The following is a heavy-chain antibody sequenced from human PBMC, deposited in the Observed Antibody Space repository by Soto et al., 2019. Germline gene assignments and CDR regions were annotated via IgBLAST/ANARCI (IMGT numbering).Heavy chain of an antibody. D-gene: IGHD1-26*01. CDR2: TYYRSKWYN. CDR3: ARVTVVWESLYSGSYPYAFDI. V-gene: IGHV6-1*01. CDR1: GDSVSSNSAA. J-gene: IGHJ3*02. Sequence: SQTLSLTCAICGDSVSSNSAAWNWIRQSPSRGLEWLGRTYYRSKWYNDYAVSVKSRRTINPDTSKNQFSLQLNSVPPEDTAVYYCARVTVVWESLYSGSYPYAFDIWGQGTTVTVSS.